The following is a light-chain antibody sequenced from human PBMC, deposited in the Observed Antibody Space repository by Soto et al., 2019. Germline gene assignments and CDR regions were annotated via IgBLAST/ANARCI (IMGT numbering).Light chain of an antibody. CDR3: QKHGSAGT. V-gene: IGKV3-20*01. CDR1: QSVSSN. CDR2: GAS. Sequence: EIVITQSPATLSVSPGERATLSCRASQSVSSNLAWYQQKPGQAPRLLIYGASTRATGIPARFSGSASGTDFTLTINRLEPEDFAVYYCQKHGSAGTCGQGTKG. J-gene: IGKJ1*01.